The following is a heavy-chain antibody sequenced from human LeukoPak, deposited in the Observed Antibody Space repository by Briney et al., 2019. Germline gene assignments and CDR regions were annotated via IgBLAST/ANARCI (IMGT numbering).Heavy chain of an antibody. V-gene: IGHV4-59*08. CDR3: VQWLQPRGFDS. Sequence: SETLALTCSVSGSSMSLLYWGWIRQPPGKALEWIGNVYHSGSTNYNPSLKTRVSLSVDTSRNQFFLSLRSVTAADTAMYFCVQWLQPRGFDSWGPGTLVSVSS. CDR2: VYHSGST. CDR1: GSSMSLLY. D-gene: IGHD6-19*01. J-gene: IGHJ4*02.